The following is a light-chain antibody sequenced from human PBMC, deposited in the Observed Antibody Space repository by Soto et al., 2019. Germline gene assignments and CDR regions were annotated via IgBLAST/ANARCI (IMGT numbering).Light chain of an antibody. CDR3: QQYNNDLIT. Sequence: DIQMTQFPSTLSASVGDRVTNTCRASQSISSWLAWYQQKPGKAPKVLIYKASILESGVPSRFSGSGSGTEFTLTISSLQPDDFATYYCQQYNNDLITFGQGTRLEIK. CDR1: QSISSW. CDR2: KAS. J-gene: IGKJ5*01. V-gene: IGKV1-5*03.